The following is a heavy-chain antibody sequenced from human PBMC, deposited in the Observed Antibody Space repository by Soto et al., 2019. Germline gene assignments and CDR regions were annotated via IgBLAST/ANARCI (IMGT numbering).Heavy chain of an antibody. CDR3: ASPINCSSTSCYKGRGYYYYGMDV. CDR1: GGTFSSYA. CDR2: IIPIFGTA. J-gene: IGHJ6*01. Sequence: QVQLVQSGAEVKKPGSSVKVSCKASGGTFSSYAISWVRQAPGQGLEWMGGIIPIFGTANYAQKFQGRVTITADESTSTAYMELSSLRSEDTAVYYCASPINCSSTSCYKGRGYYYYGMDVW. V-gene: IGHV1-69*01. D-gene: IGHD2-2*02.